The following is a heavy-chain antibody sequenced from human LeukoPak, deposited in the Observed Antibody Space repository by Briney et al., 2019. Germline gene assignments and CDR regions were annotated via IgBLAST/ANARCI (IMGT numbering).Heavy chain of an antibody. D-gene: IGHD1-1*01. CDR1: GGSISSYY. CDR2: IYTSGST. CDR3: ARDRPQSWNEPNNAFDI. V-gene: IGHV4-4*07. J-gene: IGHJ3*02. Sequence: SETLSLTCTVSGGSISSYYWSWIRQPAGKGLEWIGRIYTSGSTNYNPSLKSRVTMSVDTSKNQFSLKLSSVTAADTAVYYCARDRPQSWNEPNNAFDIWGQGTMVTVSS.